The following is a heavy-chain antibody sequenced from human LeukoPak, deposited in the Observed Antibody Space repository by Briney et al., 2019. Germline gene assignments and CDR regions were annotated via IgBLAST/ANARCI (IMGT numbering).Heavy chain of an antibody. CDR2: INPTGGST. CDR1: GYTFPSYF. V-gene: IGHV1-46*01. D-gene: IGHD6-6*01. Sequence: GASVKVSCKASGYTFPSYFMHWVRQAPGQGLEWMGIINPTGGSTTYARKLQGRVTMTRDTSTSTVYMELSSLRSDDTAVYYCARTAARRFDYWGQGTLVTVSS. CDR3: ARTAARRFDY. J-gene: IGHJ4*02.